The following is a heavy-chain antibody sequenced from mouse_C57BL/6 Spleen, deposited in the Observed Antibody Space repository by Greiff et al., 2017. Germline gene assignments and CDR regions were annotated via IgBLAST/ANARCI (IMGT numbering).Heavy chain of an antibody. V-gene: IGHV1-55*01. CDR1: GYTFTSYW. D-gene: IGHD1-1*01. CDR2: IYPGSGGT. Sequence: QVQLKQPGAELVKPGASVKMSCKASGYTFTSYWITWVKQRPGQGLEWIGDIYPGSGGTNYNEKFKSKATLTVDTSSSTAYMQLCSLTSEDSAVYSCARSTYYYGSSYGAWFAYWGQGTLVTVSA. CDR3: ARSTYYYGSSYGAWFAY. J-gene: IGHJ3*01.